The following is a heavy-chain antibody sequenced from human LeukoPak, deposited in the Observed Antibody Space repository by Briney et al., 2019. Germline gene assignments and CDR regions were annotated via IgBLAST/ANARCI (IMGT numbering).Heavy chain of an antibody. D-gene: IGHD5-12*01. V-gene: IGHV1-69*13. CDR2: IIPIFGTA. J-gene: IGHJ4*02. Sequence: GASVKVSCKASGYTFTGYYMHWVRQAPGQGLEWMGGIIPIFGTANYAQKFQGRVTITADESTSTAYMELSSLRSEDTAVYYCARSGGGGYSGYDGFDYWGQGTLVTVSS. CDR3: ARSGGGGYSGYDGFDY. CDR1: GYTFTGYY.